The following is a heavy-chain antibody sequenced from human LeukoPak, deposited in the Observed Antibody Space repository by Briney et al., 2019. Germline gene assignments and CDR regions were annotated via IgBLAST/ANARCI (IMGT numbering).Heavy chain of an antibody. V-gene: IGHV4-4*07. CDR1: GGSISSYY. D-gene: IGHD6-19*01. CDR2: VYTSGST. CDR3: ARGSGPDYYYGMDV. Sequence: SETLSLTCTVSGGSISSYYWSWIRQLAGKGLEWIGRVYTSGSTNYNPSLKRRVTMSVDTSKNQFSLKLSSVTAADTAVYYCARGSGPDYYYGMDVWGQGTTVTVSS. J-gene: IGHJ6*02.